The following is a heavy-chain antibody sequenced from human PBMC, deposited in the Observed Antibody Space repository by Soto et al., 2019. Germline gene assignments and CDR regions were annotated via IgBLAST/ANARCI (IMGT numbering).Heavy chain of an antibody. CDR2: IYPGDSDT. V-gene: IGHV5-51*01. J-gene: IGHJ6*02. D-gene: IGHD2-2*01. CDR1: GYSFTSYW. Sequence: PGESLKISCKGSGYSFTSYWIGWVRQMPGKGLEWMGIIYPGDSDTRYSPSFQGQVTISADKSISTAYLQWSSLKASDTAMYYCARHYCSSTSCYPVCYYYYGMDVWGQGTTVTVSS. CDR3: ARHYCSSTSCYPVCYYYYGMDV.